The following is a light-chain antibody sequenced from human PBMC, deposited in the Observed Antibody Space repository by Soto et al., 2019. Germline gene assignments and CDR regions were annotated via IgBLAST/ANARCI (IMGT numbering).Light chain of an antibody. Sequence: QSALTQPASVSGSPGQRITISCSGTSTDVGSYKLVSWYHQHPGKAHKLMIYEGSKRPSGVSNRFSGSKSGNTASLTISGLQAEDEADYYCCSYAGSPHVVFGGGTKLTVL. CDR2: EGS. CDR1: STDVGSYKL. J-gene: IGLJ2*01. CDR3: CSYAGSPHVV. V-gene: IGLV2-23*01.